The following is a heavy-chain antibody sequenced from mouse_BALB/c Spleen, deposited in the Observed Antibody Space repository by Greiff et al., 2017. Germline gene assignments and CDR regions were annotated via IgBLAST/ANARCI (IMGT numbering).Heavy chain of an antibody. J-gene: IGHJ4*01. CDR2: INPSTGYT. Sequence: QVQLQQSGAELAKPGASVKMSCKAYGYTFTSYWMHWVKQRPGQGLEWIGYINPSTGYTEYNQKFKDKATLTADKSSSTAYMQLSSLTSEDSAVYYCARGGDLARNYYAMDYWGQGTSVTVSS. V-gene: IGHV1-7*01. CDR1: GYTFTSYW. CDR3: ARGGDLARNYYAMDY. D-gene: IGHD3-1*01.